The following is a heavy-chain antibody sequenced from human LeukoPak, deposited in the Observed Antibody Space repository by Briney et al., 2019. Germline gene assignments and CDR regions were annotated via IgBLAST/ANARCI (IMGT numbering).Heavy chain of an antibody. V-gene: IGHV1-69*13. CDR2: IIPIFGTA. Sequence: GASVKVSCKASGGTFSSYAISWVRQAPGQGLEWMGGIIPIFGTANYAQKFQGRVTITADESTSTAYMELSSLRSDATAVYYCARDRYSSGWSPFDYWGQGTLVTVSS. J-gene: IGHJ4*02. CDR3: ARDRYSSGWSPFDY. CDR1: GGTFSSYA. D-gene: IGHD6-19*01.